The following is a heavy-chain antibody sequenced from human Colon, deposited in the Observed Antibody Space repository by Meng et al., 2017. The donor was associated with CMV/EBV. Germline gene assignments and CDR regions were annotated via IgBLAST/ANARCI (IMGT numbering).Heavy chain of an antibody. CDR2: ISSSGGKI. CDR1: GFTFSSYE. CDR3: ASHGGYYLRSDY. V-gene: IGHV3-48*03. D-gene: IGHD4-17*01. Sequence: GESLNISCAASGFTFSSYEMNWVRQAPGKGLEWVVYISSSGGKIYYADSVTGRFTISRDNAKKSLYLQMNSLRAEDTAVYYCASHGGYYLRSDYWGQGTLVTVSS. J-gene: IGHJ4*02.